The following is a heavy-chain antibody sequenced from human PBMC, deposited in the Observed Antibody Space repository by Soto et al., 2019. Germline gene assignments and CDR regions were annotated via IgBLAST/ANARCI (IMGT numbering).Heavy chain of an antibody. CDR2: INPHGGST. Sequence: ASVKVSCKAPGDTFTSYYLNWVRQAPGQGLEWMGVINPHGGSTKYAQKFQGRITMTRDTSRSTVYMELSSLRSDDTAIYYCARSSGGNFGVIIEGSNWFDPWGQGTLVTVSS. V-gene: IGHV1-46*01. CDR1: GDTFTSYY. D-gene: IGHD3-3*01. CDR3: ARSSGGNFGVIIEGSNWFDP. J-gene: IGHJ5*02.